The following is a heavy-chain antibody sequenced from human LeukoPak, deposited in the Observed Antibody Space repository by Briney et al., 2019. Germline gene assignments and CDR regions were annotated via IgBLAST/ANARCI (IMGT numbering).Heavy chain of an antibody. Sequence: SETLSLTCAVYGGSFSGYYWSWIRQPPGKGLEWIGEINHSGSTNYNPSLKSRVTISVDTSKNQFSLKLSSVTAAATAVYYCAIILNTDTVTTKGFFDYWGQGTLVTVSS. CDR2: INHSGST. CDR3: AIILNTDTVTTKGFFDY. D-gene: IGHD4-17*01. J-gene: IGHJ4*02. V-gene: IGHV4-34*01. CDR1: GGSFSGYY.